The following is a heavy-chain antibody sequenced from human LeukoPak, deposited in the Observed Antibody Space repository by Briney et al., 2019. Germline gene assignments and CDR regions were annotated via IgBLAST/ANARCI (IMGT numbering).Heavy chain of an antibody. CDR1: GGSFSGYY. D-gene: IGHD6-13*01. J-gene: IGHJ6*03. CDR2: LNNSAST. CDR3: ARGLVSSSWYRYYYYYMDV. Sequence: PSVTLSFTCAVYGGSFSGYYWSWIRQPPGKGLEWIGELNNSASTNYSPSLKSRVTISVDTSKNQVSLKLSSVTAADTAVYYCARGLVSSSWYRYYYYYMDVWGKGTTVTVSS. V-gene: IGHV4-34*01.